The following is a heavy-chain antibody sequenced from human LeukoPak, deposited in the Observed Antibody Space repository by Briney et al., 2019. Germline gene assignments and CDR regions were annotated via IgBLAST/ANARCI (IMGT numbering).Heavy chain of an antibody. CDR2: IYPGDSDT. CDR3: ARLRYCCSTSCYILDNWFDP. D-gene: IGHD2-2*02. J-gene: IGHJ5*02. Sequence: GESLKISCKGSGYSFTSYWIGWVRQMPGKGLEWMGIIYPGDSDTRYSPSFQGQVTISADKSISTAYLQWSSLKASDTAMYYCARLRYCCSTSCYILDNWFDPWGQGTLVTVSS. V-gene: IGHV5-51*01. CDR1: GYSFTSYW.